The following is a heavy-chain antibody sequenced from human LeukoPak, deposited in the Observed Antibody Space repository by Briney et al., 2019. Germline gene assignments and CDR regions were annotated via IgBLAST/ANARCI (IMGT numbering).Heavy chain of an antibody. J-gene: IGHJ5*02. CDR3: AREAALTGYYMGGWFDP. D-gene: IGHD3-9*01. Sequence: ASVKVSCKASGYTFTSYDINWVRQATGQGLEWMGWMNPDSGNTGYAQKFQGRVTITRSTSISTAYMELSSLRSEDTAVYYCAREAALTGYYMGGWFDPWGQGTLVTVSS. CDR2: MNPDSGNT. CDR1: GYTFTSYD. V-gene: IGHV1-8*03.